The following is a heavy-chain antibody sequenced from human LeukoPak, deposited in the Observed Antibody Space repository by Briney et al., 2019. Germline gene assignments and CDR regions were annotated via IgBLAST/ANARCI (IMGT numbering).Heavy chain of an antibody. CDR3: ARDMSWFDP. D-gene: IGHD3-16*01. Sequence: ASVKVSCKASGHTFTGYYIHWVRQAPGQGLDWMGWINPNSGGTNYAQKFQGRVTMTRDTSINTAYMELSRLRSDDTAVYYCARDMSWFDPWGQGTLVTVSS. J-gene: IGHJ5*02. V-gene: IGHV1-2*02. CDR2: INPNSGGT. CDR1: GHTFTGYY.